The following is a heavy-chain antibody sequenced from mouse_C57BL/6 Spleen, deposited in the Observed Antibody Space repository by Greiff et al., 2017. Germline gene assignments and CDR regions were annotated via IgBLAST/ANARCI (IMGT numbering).Heavy chain of an antibody. D-gene: IGHD2-12*01. V-gene: IGHV1-7*01. CDR1: GYTFTSYW. Sequence: VKLLESGAELVKPGASVKLSCKASGYTFTSYWMHWVKQRPGQGLEWIGYINPSGGYTKYKQKFKDKATLTADKSSSTAYMQLSSLTYEDSAVYYCASSYDEAVGYGYWGQGAIVTVA. CDR2: INPSGGYT. J-gene: IGHJ3*01. CDR3: ASSYDEAVGYGY.